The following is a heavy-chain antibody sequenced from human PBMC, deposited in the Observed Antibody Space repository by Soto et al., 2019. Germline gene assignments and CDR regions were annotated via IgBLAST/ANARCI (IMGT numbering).Heavy chain of an antibody. V-gene: IGHV4-31*03. CDR1: GGSISSGGYY. Sequence: SETLSLTCTVSGGSISSGGYYWSWIRQHPGKGLEWIGYIYYSGSTYYNPSLKSRVTISVDTSKNQFSLKLSSVTAADTAVYYCARLEGIYGRVGVGWFDPWGQGTLVTVSS. CDR2: IYYSGST. D-gene: IGHD6-13*01. CDR3: ARLEGIYGRVGVGWFDP. J-gene: IGHJ5*02.